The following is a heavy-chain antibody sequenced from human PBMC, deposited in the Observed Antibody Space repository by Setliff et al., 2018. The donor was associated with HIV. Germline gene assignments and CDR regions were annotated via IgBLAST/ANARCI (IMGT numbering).Heavy chain of an antibody. J-gene: IGHJ3*02. Sequence: SETLSLTCAVYGGSFSGYYWFWIRQPPGKGLEWIGEINHSGSTNYNPSLKSRVTISVDTSKNQFSLKLSSVTAADTAVYYCAGGDQLVRRGVFNIWGPGTMVTVSS. V-gene: IGHV4-34*01. CDR2: INHSGST. D-gene: IGHD1-1*01. CDR1: GGSFSGYY. CDR3: AGGDQLVRRGVFNI.